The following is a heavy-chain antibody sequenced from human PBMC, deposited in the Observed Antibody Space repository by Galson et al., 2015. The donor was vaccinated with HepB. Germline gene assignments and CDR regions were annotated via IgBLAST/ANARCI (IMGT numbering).Heavy chain of an antibody. CDR2: IYSGGST. Sequence: SLRLSCAASGFTVSSNYMSWIRQAPGKGLEWVSVIYSGGSTYYADSVKGRFTISRDNSKNTLYLQMNSLTAEDTAVYYCAREKQPGDAFDIWAQGTMVTVSS. V-gene: IGHV3-53*01. J-gene: IGHJ3*02. CDR1: GFTVSSNY. CDR3: AREKQPGDAFDI. D-gene: IGHD1-14*01.